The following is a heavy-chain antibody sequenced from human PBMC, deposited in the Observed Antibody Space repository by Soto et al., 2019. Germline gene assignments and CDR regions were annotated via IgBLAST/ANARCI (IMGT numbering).Heavy chain of an antibody. D-gene: IGHD2-15*01. CDR2: INHSGST. J-gene: IGHJ6*02. CDR3: ARDIVVVVAAGLDGMDV. V-gene: IGHV4-34*01. CDR1: GGSFSGYY. Sequence: SETLSLTCAVYGGSFSGYYWSWIRQPPGKGLEWMGEINHSGSTNYNPSLKSRVTISVNTSKNQFSLKLSSVTAAHTPVYYCARDIVVVVAAGLDGMDVWGQGTTVTVSS.